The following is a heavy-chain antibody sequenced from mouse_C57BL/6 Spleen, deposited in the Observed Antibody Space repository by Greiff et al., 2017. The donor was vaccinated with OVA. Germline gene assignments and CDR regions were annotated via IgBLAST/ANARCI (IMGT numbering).Heavy chain of an antibody. CDR2: IWSGGST. CDR3: ARNGYYYGSSSEGAMDY. Sequence: VQLVESGPGLVQPSQSLSITCTVSGFSLTSYGVHWVRQSPGKGLEWLGVIWSGGSTDYNAAFISRLSISKDNSKSQVFFKMNSLQADDTAIYYCARNGYYYGSSSEGAMDYWGQGTSVTVSS. V-gene: IGHV2-2*01. D-gene: IGHD1-1*01. J-gene: IGHJ4*01. CDR1: GFSLTSYG.